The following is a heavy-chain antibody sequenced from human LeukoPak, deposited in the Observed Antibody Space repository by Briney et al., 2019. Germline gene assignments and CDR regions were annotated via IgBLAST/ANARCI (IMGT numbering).Heavy chain of an antibody. CDR1: GFTFSSYG. D-gene: IGHD3-10*01. J-gene: IGHJ4*02. CDR2: ISGSGGST. Sequence: GGSLRLSGAASGFTFSSYGMSWVRQAPGKGLEWVSAISGSGGSTYYADSVKGRFTISRDNSKNTLYLQMNSLRAEDTAVYYCARVIGVVRADYYFDYWGQGTLVAVSS. V-gene: IGHV3-23*01. CDR3: ARVIGVVRADYYFDY.